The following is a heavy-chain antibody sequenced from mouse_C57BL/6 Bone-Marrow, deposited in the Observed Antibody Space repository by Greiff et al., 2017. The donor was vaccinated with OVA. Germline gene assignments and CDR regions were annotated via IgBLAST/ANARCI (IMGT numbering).Heavy chain of an antibody. CDR1: GYAFTNYL. D-gene: IGHD2-1*01. V-gene: IGHV1-54*01. CDR2: INPGSGGT. CDR3: ARVGNYVYYAMDY. J-gene: IGHJ4*01. Sequence: VQLQESGAELVRPGTSVKVSCKASGYAFTNYLIEWVKQRPGQGLEWIGVINPGSGGTNYNEKFKGKATLTADKSSSTAYMQLSSLTSEDSAVYFCARVGNYVYYAMDYWGQGTSVTVSS.